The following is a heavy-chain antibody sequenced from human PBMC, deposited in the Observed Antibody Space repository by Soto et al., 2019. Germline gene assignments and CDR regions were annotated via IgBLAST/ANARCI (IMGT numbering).Heavy chain of an antibody. CDR1: GDSISSSSYY. Sequence: PPETLSPTCTVSGDSISSSSYYWSWIREHPGKGLEGIGYIHGSSNTRYTPSLKSRLTISVDTSKNQFSLMLSSLTAADTAVYFCARARVPYSSTWYRYDYYGMDIWGQGTTVTVSS. D-gene: IGHD6-13*01. V-gene: IGHV4-31*03. CDR2: IHGSSNT. CDR3: ARARVPYSSTWYRYDYYGMDI. J-gene: IGHJ6*02.